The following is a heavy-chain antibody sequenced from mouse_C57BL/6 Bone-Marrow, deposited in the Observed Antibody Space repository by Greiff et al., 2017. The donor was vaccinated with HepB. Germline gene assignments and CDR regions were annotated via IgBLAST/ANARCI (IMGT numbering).Heavy chain of an antibody. D-gene: IGHD1-1*01. CDR1: GYAFSSSW. J-gene: IGHJ3*01. V-gene: IGHV1-82*01. CDR2: IYPGDGDT. CDR3: ARLLRVFAY. Sequence: QVQLQQTGPELVKPGASVKISCKASGYAFSSSWMNWVKQRPGKGLEWIGRIYPGDGDTNYNGKFKGKATLTADKSSSTAYMQLSSLTSEDSAVYFCARLLRVFAYWGQGTLVTVSA.